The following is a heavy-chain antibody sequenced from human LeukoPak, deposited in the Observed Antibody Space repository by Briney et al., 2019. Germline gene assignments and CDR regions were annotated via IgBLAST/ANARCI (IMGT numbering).Heavy chain of an antibody. CDR1: GFTFSSYA. CDR2: ISGSGGST. V-gene: IGHV3-23*01. CDR3: AKDLVVPAAMYKQQLVGFDY. D-gene: IGHD2-2*01. J-gene: IGHJ4*02. Sequence: GGSLTLSCAVSGFTFSSYAMSWVRQAPGKGLEWVSAISGSGGSTYYADSVKGRFTISRDNSKNTLYLQMNSLRAEDTAVYYCAKDLVVPAAMYKQQLVGFDYWGQGTLVTVSS.